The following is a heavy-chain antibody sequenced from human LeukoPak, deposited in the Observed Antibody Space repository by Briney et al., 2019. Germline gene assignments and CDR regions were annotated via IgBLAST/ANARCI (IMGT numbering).Heavy chain of an antibody. CDR1: GDTFKRYN. CDR2: INPNSGGT. J-gene: IGHJ4*02. CDR3: ARYGQFDN. D-gene: IGHD3-10*01. V-gene: IGHV1-2*02. Sequence: ASVKVSCKASGDTFKRYNMQWLRQAPGQGLEWMGWINPNSGGTNYAQKFQGRVTMTRDTSITTAYMELSRLRSDDTAVYYCARYGQFDNWGQGTLVTVSS.